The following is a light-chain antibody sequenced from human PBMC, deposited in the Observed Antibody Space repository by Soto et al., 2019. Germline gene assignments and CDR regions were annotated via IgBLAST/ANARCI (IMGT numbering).Light chain of an antibody. V-gene: IGKV1-5*01. CDR3: QQYNSYST. CDR1: QSISSW. CDR2: DAS. Sequence: DIQLTQSPSTLSASVGDRVTLTCRASQSISSWLAWYQQKPGKAPKLLIYDASSLESGVPSRFSGSGSGTEFTLPISSLQPDDFATYYCQQYNSYSTFGQGTKVDI. J-gene: IGKJ1*01.